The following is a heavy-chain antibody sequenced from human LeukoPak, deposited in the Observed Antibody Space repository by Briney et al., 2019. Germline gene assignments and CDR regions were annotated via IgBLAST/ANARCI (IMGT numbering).Heavy chain of an antibody. J-gene: IGHJ4*02. Sequence: SQTLSLTCTVSGGSISSGGYYWSWIRQHPGKGLEWIGYIYYSGSTYYNPSLKSRVTISVDTSKNQFSLKLSSVTAADTAVYYCAKMGPLLGIPAAIGKYYFDYWGQGTLVIVSS. D-gene: IGHD2-2*01. CDR2: IYYSGST. CDR1: GGSISSGGYY. CDR3: AKMGPLLGIPAAIGKYYFDY. V-gene: IGHV4-31*03.